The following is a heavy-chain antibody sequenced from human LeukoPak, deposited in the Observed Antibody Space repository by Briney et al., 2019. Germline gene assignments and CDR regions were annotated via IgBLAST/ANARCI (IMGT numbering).Heavy chain of an antibody. J-gene: IGHJ4*02. CDR2: IKQDGSEK. Sequence: GGSLRLSCAASGFTFSSYWMIGVRQAPGKGLEWVANIKQDGSEKYYVDSVKGRFTISRDNAKNSLYLQMNSLRAEDTAVYYCARGDLDTAMAPFDYWGQGTLVTVSS. CDR1: GFTFSSYW. V-gene: IGHV3-7*01. CDR3: ARGDLDTAMAPFDY. D-gene: IGHD5-18*01.